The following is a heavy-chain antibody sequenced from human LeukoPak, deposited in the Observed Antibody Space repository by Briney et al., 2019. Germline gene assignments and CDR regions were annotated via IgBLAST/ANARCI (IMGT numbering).Heavy chain of an antibody. Sequence: GGSLRLSCAASGFTFSSYGMHWVRQAPGKGLEWVAVISYDGSNKYYADSVKGRFTISRDNSKNTLCLQMNSLRAEDTAVYYCANYDSRVDWGQGTLVTVSS. D-gene: IGHD3-22*01. J-gene: IGHJ4*02. CDR1: GFTFSSYG. CDR3: ANYDSRVD. V-gene: IGHV3-30*18. CDR2: ISYDGSNK.